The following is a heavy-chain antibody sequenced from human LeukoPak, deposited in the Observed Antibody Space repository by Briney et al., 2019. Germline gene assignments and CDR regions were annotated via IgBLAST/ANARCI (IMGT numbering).Heavy chain of an antibody. CDR3: AKAPDCSSTSCYTHYYYMDV. CDR2: ISYDGSNK. Sequence: GGSLRLSCAASGFTFSSYGMHWVRQAPGKGLEWVAVISYDGSNKYYADSVKGRFTISRDNSKNTLYLQMSSLRAEDTAVYYCAKAPDCSSTSCYTHYYYMDVWGKGTTVTVSS. J-gene: IGHJ6*03. V-gene: IGHV3-30*18. D-gene: IGHD2-2*02. CDR1: GFTFSSYG.